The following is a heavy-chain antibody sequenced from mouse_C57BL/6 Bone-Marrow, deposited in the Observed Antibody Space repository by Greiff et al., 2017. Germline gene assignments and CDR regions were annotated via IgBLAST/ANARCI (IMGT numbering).Heavy chain of an antibody. D-gene: IGHD1-1*01. CDR1: GFTFSSYA. CDR3: GRYGSSSFAY. V-gene: IGHV5-4*03. Sequence: EVKLMESGGGLVKPGGSLKLSCAASGFTFSSYAMSWVRQTPEKRLEWVATISDGGSYTYYPDNVKGRFTISRDNAKNNLYLQMSHLKSEDTAMYYCGRYGSSSFAYWGQGTLVTVSA. J-gene: IGHJ3*01. CDR2: ISDGGSYT.